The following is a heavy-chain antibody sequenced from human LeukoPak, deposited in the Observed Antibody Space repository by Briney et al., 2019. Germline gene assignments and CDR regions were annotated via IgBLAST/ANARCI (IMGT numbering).Heavy chain of an antibody. J-gene: IGHJ4*02. CDR2: INPNSGGT. CDR1: GYTFTGNY. D-gene: IGHD3-3*01. V-gene: IGHV1-2*02. Sequence: ASVKVSCKASGYTFTGNYMHWVRQAPGQGLEWMGWINPNSGGTNYAQKFQGRVTMTRDTSISTAYMELSRLRSDDTAVYYCAREGIFGVVITMKGFDYWGQGTLVTVSS. CDR3: AREGIFGVVITMKGFDY.